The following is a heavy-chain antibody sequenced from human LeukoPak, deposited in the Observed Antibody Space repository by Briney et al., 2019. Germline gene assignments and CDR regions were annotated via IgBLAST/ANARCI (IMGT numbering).Heavy chain of an antibody. Sequence: ASETLSLTCTVSGGSISSSSYYWSWIRQPPGKGLEWIGYIYYSGSTNYKPSLKSRVTISVDTSKNQFSLKLSSVTAADTAVYYCARGGYYGSGNDFRFDPWGQGTLVTVSS. CDR2: IYYSGST. CDR1: GGSISSSSYY. J-gene: IGHJ5*02. D-gene: IGHD3-10*01. V-gene: IGHV4-61*01. CDR3: ARGGYYGSGNDFRFDP.